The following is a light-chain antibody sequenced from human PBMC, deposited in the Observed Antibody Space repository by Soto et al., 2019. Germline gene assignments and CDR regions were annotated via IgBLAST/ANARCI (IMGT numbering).Light chain of an antibody. CDR1: QSVSSSY. Sequence: EIVLTQSPGTLSLSPGERATLSCRASQSVSSSYLAWYQQKPGQAPMLLIYGACFRATGIPDRCSGSGSGTDFTITISRLEAEDFAVYYCHQYSESPLTFGGGTKVDI. J-gene: IGKJ4*01. CDR3: HQYSESPLT. CDR2: GAC. V-gene: IGKV3-20*01.